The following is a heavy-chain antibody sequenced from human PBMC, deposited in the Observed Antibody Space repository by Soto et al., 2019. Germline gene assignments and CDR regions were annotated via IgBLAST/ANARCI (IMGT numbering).Heavy chain of an antibody. V-gene: IGHV4-4*07. Sequence: SETLSLTCTVSGGSVRVYYWSLIRQSPDKGLEWLGRLYIGRMSTTETTTYNPSLKGRVTMSVDTSKNHFSLQLNSVTAADKAIYYCANLRAGAGPLDIWGPGTLVTVSS. CDR1: GGSVRVYY. CDR2: MSTTETT. J-gene: IGHJ4*02. D-gene: IGHD6-19*01. CDR3: ANLRAGAGPLDI.